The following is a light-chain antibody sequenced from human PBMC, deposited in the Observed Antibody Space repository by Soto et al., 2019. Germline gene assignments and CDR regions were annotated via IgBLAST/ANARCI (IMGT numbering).Light chain of an antibody. Sequence: QSVQTQPPSASGSPGQSVTISCTGTSSDVGGYNYVSWYQQHPGKAPKLMIYEVSKRPSGVPDRFSGSKSGNTASLTVSGLQAEDEADYYCSSYAGSNNSVFGGGTKLTVL. V-gene: IGLV2-8*01. J-gene: IGLJ2*01. CDR2: EVS. CDR1: SSDVGGYNY. CDR3: SSYAGSNNSV.